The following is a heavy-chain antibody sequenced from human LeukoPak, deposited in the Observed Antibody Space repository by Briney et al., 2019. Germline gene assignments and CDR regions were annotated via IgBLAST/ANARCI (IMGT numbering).Heavy chain of an antibody. Sequence: ASVKVSCKASGYTFTTYDMHWVRQAPGQRLEWMGWINAGNDYTKYSQKFQGRVTITRDTSASTAYMELSSLRSEDTAVYYCARDVWDNILTGSVFDPWGQGTLVTVSS. CDR2: INAGNDYT. J-gene: IGHJ5*02. CDR3: ARDVWDNILTGSVFDP. V-gene: IGHV1-3*01. CDR1: GYTFTTYD. D-gene: IGHD3-9*01.